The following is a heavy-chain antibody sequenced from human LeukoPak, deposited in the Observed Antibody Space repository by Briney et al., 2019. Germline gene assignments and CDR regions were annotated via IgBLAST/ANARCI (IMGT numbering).Heavy chain of an antibody. Sequence: GGSLRLSCAASGFTFSSYSMNWVRQAPGEGLEWVAFIRYDGSNKYYADSVKGRFTISRDNSKNTLYLQMNSLRAEDTAVYYCAKGTWIQLDYWGQGTLVTVSS. CDR3: AKGTWIQLDY. D-gene: IGHD5-18*01. CDR2: IRYDGSNK. V-gene: IGHV3-30*02. J-gene: IGHJ4*02. CDR1: GFTFSSYS.